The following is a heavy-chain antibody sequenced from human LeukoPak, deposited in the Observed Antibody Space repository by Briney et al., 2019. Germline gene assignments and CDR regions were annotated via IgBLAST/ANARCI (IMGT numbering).Heavy chain of an antibody. J-gene: IGHJ3*02. CDR2: MNPNSGNT. CDR3: ARVVRDDIVATIGGANAFDI. V-gene: IGHV1-8*01. D-gene: IGHD5-12*01. Sequence: GASVKVSCKASGYTFTSYDINWVRQATGQGLEWMGWMNPNSGNTGYAQKFQGRVTMTRNTSISTAYMELSSLRSEDTAVYYCARVVRDDIVATIGGANAFDIWGQGTMVTVSS. CDR1: GYTFTSYD.